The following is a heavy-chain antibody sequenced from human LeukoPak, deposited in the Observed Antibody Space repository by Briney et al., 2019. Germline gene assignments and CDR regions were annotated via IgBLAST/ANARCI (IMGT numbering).Heavy chain of an antibody. CDR3: TSGSVLYSAPDY. CDR2: ISSNGGST. D-gene: IGHD3-16*01. V-gene: IGHV3-64*01. J-gene: IGHJ4*02. CDR1: GFTFSSYS. Sequence: GGSLRLSCAASGFTFSSYSMNWVRQAPGKGLEYVSAISSNGGSTYYANSVKGRFTISRDNSKNTVYLQMGSLRAEDMAVYYCTSGSVLYSAPDYWGQGTLVTVSS.